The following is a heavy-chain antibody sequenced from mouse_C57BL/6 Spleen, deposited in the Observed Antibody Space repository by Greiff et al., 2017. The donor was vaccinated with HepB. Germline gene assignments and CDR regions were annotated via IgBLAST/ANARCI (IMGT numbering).Heavy chain of an antibody. V-gene: IGHV5-16*01. D-gene: IGHD1-1*01. CDR3: ARGGGRPKNYFDD. CDR1: GFTFSDYY. Sequence: EVKLVESEGGLVQPGSSMKLSCTASGFTFSDYYMAWVRQVPEKGLEWVANINYDGSSTYYLDSLKSRFIISRDNAKNILYLQMSSRKSEDTATYYCARGGGRPKNYFDDWGQGTTLTVSS. J-gene: IGHJ2*01. CDR2: INYDGSST.